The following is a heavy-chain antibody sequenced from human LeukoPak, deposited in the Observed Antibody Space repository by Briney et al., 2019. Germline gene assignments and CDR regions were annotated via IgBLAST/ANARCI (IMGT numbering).Heavy chain of an antibody. D-gene: IGHD3/OR15-3a*01. Sequence: GGSLRLSCAASGFTVSSNYMSWVRQAPGKGLEWVSGISWNSGSIGYADSVKGRFTISRDNAKNSLYLQMNSLRAEDTALYYCAKDISGLDEGAFDIWGQGTMVTVSS. CDR3: AKDISGLDEGAFDI. CDR2: ISWNSGSI. CDR1: GFTVSSNY. V-gene: IGHV3-9*01. J-gene: IGHJ3*02.